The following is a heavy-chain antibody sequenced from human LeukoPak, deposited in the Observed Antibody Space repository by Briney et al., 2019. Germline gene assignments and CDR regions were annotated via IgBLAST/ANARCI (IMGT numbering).Heavy chain of an antibody. CDR2: IIPIFGAA. Sequence: SVKVSCKASGYTFTSYGISWVRQAPGQGLEWMGRIIPIFGAANYAQKFQGRVTITTDESTSTAYMELSSLRSEDTAVYYCAIGKVSYGYGDRLTVCYWGQGTLVTVSS. D-gene: IGHD5-18*01. CDR3: AIGKVSYGYGDRLTVCY. V-gene: IGHV1-69*05. CDR1: GYTFTSYG. J-gene: IGHJ4*02.